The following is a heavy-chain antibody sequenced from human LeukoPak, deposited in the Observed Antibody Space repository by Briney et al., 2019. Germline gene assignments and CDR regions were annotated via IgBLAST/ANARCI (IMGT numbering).Heavy chain of an antibody. V-gene: IGHV1-18*01. J-gene: IGHJ3*02. CDR2: ISAYNGNT. CDR1: GYTFTSYG. Sequence: ASVKVSCKASGYTFTSYGISWVRQAPGQGLEWMGWISAYNGNTNYAQKLQGRVTMTTDTSTSTAYMELSRLRSDDTAVYYCARDRRFGYSYGSIGSDAFDIWGQGTMVTVSS. CDR3: ARDRRFGYSYGSIGSDAFDI. D-gene: IGHD5-18*01.